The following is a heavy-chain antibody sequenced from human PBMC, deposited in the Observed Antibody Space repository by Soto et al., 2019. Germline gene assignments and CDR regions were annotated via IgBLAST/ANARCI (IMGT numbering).Heavy chain of an antibody. CDR3: ARVLRRYFDWLLFDY. D-gene: IGHD3-9*01. V-gene: IGHV1-2*02. CDR2: INPNSGGT. J-gene: IGHJ4*02. Sequence: ASVKVSCKASGYTFTGYYMHWVRQDTGQGLEWMGWINPNSGGTNYAQKFQGRVTMTRDTSISTAYMELSRLRSDDTAVYYCARVLRRYFDWLLFDYWGQGTLVTVSS. CDR1: GYTFTGYY.